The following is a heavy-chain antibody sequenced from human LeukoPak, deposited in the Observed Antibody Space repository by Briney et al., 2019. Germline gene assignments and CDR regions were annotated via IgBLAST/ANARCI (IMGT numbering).Heavy chain of an antibody. Sequence: PSETLSLTCTVSGGSISSYYWSWIRQPPGKGLEWIGYIYTSGSTNYNPSLKSRVTISVDTSKNQFSLKLSSVTAADTAVYNCASASPLRGNWFDPWGQGTLVTVSS. CDR1: GGSISSYY. V-gene: IGHV4-4*09. CDR2: IYTSGST. J-gene: IGHJ5*02. CDR3: ASASPLRGNWFDP.